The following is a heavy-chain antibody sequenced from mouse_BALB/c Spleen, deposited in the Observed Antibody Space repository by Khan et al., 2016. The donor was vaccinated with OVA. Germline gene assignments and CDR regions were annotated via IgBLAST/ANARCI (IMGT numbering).Heavy chain of an antibody. Sequence: VQLQQSGPELIKPGASVKMSCKASGYTFTNYVIHWVRQRPGQGLEWIGYINPSNGGTRYNEKFKGKATLTSDKSSTTAYLELSSLTSADSAVFYCAREGSSGDFAFPYWGQGTLVTVSA. CDR1: GYTFTNYV. CDR3: AREGSSGDFAFPY. CDR2: INPSNGGT. V-gene: IGHV1S136*01. J-gene: IGHJ3*01. D-gene: IGHD6-1*01.